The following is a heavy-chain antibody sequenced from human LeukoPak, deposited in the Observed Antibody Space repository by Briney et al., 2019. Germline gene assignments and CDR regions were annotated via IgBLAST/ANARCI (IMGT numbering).Heavy chain of an antibody. Sequence: PSETLSLTCAVYGGSFSGYYWSWTRQPPGKGLEWIGEINHSGSTNYNPSLKSRVTISVDTSKNQFSLKLSSVTAADTAVYYCARDPLRAYCGGDCYSVADYWGQGTLVTVSS. CDR2: INHSGST. CDR3: ARDPLRAYCGGDCYSVADY. D-gene: IGHD2-21*02. CDR1: GGSFSGYY. J-gene: IGHJ4*02. V-gene: IGHV4-34*01.